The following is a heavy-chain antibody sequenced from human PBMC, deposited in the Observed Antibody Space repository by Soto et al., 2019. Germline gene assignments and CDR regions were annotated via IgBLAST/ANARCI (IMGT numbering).Heavy chain of an antibody. Sequence: SVKVSCKASGGTFSSYAISWVRQAPGQGLEWMGGIIPIFGTANYAQKFQGRVTITADESTSTAYMELSSLRSEDTAVYYCASVDYGSGSHDYWGQGTLVTVSS. D-gene: IGHD3-10*01. V-gene: IGHV1-69*13. CDR3: ASVDYGSGSHDY. CDR2: IIPIFGTA. J-gene: IGHJ4*02. CDR1: GGTFSSYA.